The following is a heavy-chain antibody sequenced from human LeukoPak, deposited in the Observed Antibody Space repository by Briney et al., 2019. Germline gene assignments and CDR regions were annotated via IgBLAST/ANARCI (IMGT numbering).Heavy chain of an antibody. CDR2: IYTSGST. CDR1: GGSISSYY. J-gene: IGHJ4*02. V-gene: IGHV4-4*07. D-gene: IGHD5-24*01. Sequence: SETLSLTCTVSGGSISSYYWSWIRQPAGKGLEWIGRIYTSGSTNYNPSLKSRVTMSVDTSKNQFSLKLSSVTAADTAVYYCARARVDGYTKMYYFDYWGQGTLVTVSS. CDR3: ARARVDGYTKMYYFDY.